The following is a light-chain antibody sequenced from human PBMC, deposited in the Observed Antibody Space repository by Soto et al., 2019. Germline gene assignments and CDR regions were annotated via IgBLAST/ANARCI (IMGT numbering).Light chain of an antibody. CDR1: QDISNY. CDR2: DAS. Sequence: DNQMTQSPSSLSASVGDRVTITCRASQDISNYLAWYQQKPGKVPKVLIYDASTLQTGVQSRFSGSGFGTVFTLTINSLQPEDVATYYCQKYNSAPNTFGRGTRLEIK. J-gene: IGKJ2*01. CDR3: QKYNSAPNT. V-gene: IGKV1-27*01.